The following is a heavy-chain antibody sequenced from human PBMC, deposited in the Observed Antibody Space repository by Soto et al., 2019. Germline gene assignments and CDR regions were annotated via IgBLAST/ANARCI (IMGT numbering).Heavy chain of an antibody. CDR1: GYIFINYY. D-gene: IGHD4-4*01. J-gene: IGHJ1*01. CDR2: VNPRTGST. Sequence: ASVKVSCKASGYIFINYYMHWVRQAPGQGPEWMGFVNPRTGSTNYALKFQGRLTLTRDTSTSTFYMDLSGLTAADTAVYFCARDSHTVQHHEWGQGTLVTVSS. V-gene: IGHV1-46*01. CDR3: ARDSHTVQHHE.